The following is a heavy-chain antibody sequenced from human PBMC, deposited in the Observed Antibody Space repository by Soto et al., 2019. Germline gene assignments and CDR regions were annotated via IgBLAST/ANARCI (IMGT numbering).Heavy chain of an antibody. V-gene: IGHV4-39*01. D-gene: IGHD5-12*01. CDR3: TRRYSWYASYFDP. J-gene: IGHJ5*02. CDR1: GASISGHSYY. CDR2: SYYTGTT. Sequence: SETLSLTCTVSGASISGHSYYWTWIRQPPGKGLEWIGSSYYTGTTYFNPSLKSRATISVDTSKNQFSLRLTSVTAADTAIYYCTRRYSWYASYFDPWGPGALVTVSS.